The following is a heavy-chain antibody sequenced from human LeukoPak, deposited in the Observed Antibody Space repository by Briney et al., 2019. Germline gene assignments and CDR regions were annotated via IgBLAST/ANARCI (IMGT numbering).Heavy chain of an antibody. V-gene: IGHV1-18*01. CDR2: ISPYTGNT. J-gene: IGHJ4*02. Sequence: ASVKVSCKASGYTFMGYGVSWVRQAPGQGLEWMGWISPYTGNTDYVHDLRGRVTVTADTSTNTVYMELRSLRSVDTAVYYCTREAEDLPGVITFLYWGQGTLVTVSS. CDR1: GYTFMGYG. D-gene: IGHD3-22*01. CDR3: TREAEDLPGVITFLY.